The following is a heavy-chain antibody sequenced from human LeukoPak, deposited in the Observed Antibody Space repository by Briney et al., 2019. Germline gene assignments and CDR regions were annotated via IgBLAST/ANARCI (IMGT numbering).Heavy chain of an antibody. CDR1: GFTLSSQW. CDR3: ARAFS. J-gene: IGHJ5*02. V-gene: IGHV3-7*01. CDR2: IKEDGSQK. Sequence: GGSLRLSCAASGFTLSSQWMSWVRQAPGKGPEWVANIKEDGSQKSYVDFVKGRFTISRDNAKNSLYLQMNSLRAEDTAIYYCARAFSWGQGTLVTVSS. D-gene: IGHD3-16*01.